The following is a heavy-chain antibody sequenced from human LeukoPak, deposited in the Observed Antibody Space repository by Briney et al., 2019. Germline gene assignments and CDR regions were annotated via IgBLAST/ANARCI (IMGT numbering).Heavy chain of an antibody. Sequence: VQPSETLSLTCTVSGGSISNYYWCWIRQPPGKGLEWLGYIYYSGSTNSNPSLKSRVTISLDTSKNQFSLKLSFVTAADTAVYYCARAGQFISARPITFDYWGQGSLVTVSS. CDR2: IYYSGST. D-gene: IGHD6-6*01. V-gene: IGHV4-59*01. J-gene: IGHJ4*02. CDR3: ARAGQFISARPITFDY. CDR1: GGSISNYY.